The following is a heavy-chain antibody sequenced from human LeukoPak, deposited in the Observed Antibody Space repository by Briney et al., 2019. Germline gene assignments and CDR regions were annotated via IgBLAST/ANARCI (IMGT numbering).Heavy chain of an antibody. CDR3: ARDPPAAITYYGMDV. D-gene: IGHD2-2*01. Sequence: GASVKVSCKASGYTFTGCYMHWVRQAPGQGLEWMGWINPNSGGTNYAQKFQGRVTMARDTSISTAYMELSRLRSDDTAVYYCARDPPAAITYYGMDVWGQGTTVTVSS. J-gene: IGHJ6*02. CDR2: INPNSGGT. V-gene: IGHV1-2*02. CDR1: GYTFTGCY.